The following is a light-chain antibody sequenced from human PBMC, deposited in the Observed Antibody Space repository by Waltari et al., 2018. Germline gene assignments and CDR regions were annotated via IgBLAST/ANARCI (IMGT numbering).Light chain of an antibody. CDR2: DVS. Sequence: QSALTQPRSVSGSTGQAVTISCTGTSRDVGGYNYVSWYQQHPGKAPKLMIYDVSKRPSGVPDRFSGSKSGNTASLTISGLQAEDEADYYCCSYAGSYWVFGGGTKLTVL. CDR1: SRDVGGYNY. V-gene: IGLV2-11*01. J-gene: IGLJ3*02. CDR3: CSYAGSYWV.